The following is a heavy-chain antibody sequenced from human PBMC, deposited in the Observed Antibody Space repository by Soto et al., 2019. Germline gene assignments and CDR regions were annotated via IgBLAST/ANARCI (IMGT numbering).Heavy chain of an antibody. CDR1: GGSISAYY. D-gene: IGHD3-10*01. CDR2: INYSGST. Sequence: QVQLQESGPGLVKPSETLFLTCTVSGGSISAYYWNWIRRTPAKGLEWIGYINYSGSTNYTPSLMGRVTVSVETWETQFSLRLSAVTAADTAVYYCARQAFGITSRQSQEVWGKGTTVTVSS. J-gene: IGHJ6*04. V-gene: IGHV4-59*08. CDR3: ARQAFGITSRQSQEV.